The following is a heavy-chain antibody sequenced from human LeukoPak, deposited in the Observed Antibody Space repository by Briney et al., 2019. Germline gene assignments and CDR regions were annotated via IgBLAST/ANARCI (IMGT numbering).Heavy chain of an antibody. Sequence: SETLSLTCTVSGGSVTGGTHSWSWIRQPPGKGLEWLGYIYYTGSTNYNPSLKSRVTISLDTSNNQFSLKLSSVTAADTAVYYCARNQSLWGQGTLVTVSS. V-gene: IGHV4-61*01. CDR3: ARNQSL. CDR2: IYYTGST. J-gene: IGHJ4*02. CDR1: GGSVTGGTHS.